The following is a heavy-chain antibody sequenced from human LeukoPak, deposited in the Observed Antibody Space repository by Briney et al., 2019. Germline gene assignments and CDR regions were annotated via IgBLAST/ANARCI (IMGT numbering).Heavy chain of an antibody. CDR1: GYTFPGYY. D-gene: IGHD1-26*01. J-gene: IGHJ4*02. CDR2: ILPNSGDT. V-gene: IGHV1-2*02. CDR3: ARGVGGTYFFDS. Sequence: ASVKVSCKASGYTFPGYYIHWVRQAPGQGLEWMGWILPNSGDTNYARKFQGRVTMTRDTSISTAYLDLSSLKSDDTAVYYCARGVGGTYFFDSWGQGTLVIVSS.